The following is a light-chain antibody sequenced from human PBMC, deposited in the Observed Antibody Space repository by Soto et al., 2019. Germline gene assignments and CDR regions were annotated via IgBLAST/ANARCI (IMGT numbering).Light chain of an antibody. J-gene: IGKJ5*01. CDR2: DAS. CDR3: QQRSNWPIT. CDR1: QSVSSSY. Sequence: EIVMTQSPATLSLSPGETATLSCRVSQSVSSSYLAWYQQKPGQAPRLLIYDASNRATGIPARFSGSGSGTDFTLTISSLEPEDFAVYYCQQRSNWPITFGQGTRLEIK. V-gene: IGKV3D-20*02.